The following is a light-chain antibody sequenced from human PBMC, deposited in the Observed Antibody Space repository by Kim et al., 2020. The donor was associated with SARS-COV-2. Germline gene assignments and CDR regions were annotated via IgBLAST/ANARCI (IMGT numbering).Light chain of an antibody. CDR1: KVGEKY. Sequence: VSPGQTSGINCSGDKVGEKYVYWYQQKAGQSPVLVMYEDAKRPSGIPERFSGSNSGNTATLTISGTQAMDEADYYCQASDSGTVVFGGGTQLTVL. V-gene: IGLV3-1*01. CDR3: QASDSGTVV. CDR2: EDA. J-gene: IGLJ2*01.